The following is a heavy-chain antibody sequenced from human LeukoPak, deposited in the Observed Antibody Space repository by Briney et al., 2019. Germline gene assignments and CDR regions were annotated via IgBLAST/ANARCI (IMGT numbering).Heavy chain of an antibody. V-gene: IGHV1-18*01. D-gene: IGHD6-19*01. J-gene: IGHJ4*02. CDR2: ISAYNGNT. CDR1: GYTFTSYG. Sequence: GASVKVSCRASGYTFTSYGISWVRQAPGQGLEWMGWISAYNGNTNYAQKLQGRVTMTTDTSTSTAYIELRSLRSDDTAVYYCAREGIAVAGSADYWGQGTLVTVSS. CDR3: AREGIAVAGSADY.